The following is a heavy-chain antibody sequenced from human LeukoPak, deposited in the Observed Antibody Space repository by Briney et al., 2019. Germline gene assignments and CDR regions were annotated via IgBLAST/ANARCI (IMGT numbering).Heavy chain of an antibody. D-gene: IGHD3-22*01. Sequence: SETLSLTCTVSGGSISSSSYYWGWIRQPPGKGLEWIGSIYYSGSTYYNPSLKSRVTISVDTSKNQFSLKLSSVTAADTAVYYCARDQIGDDYYDSSANNWFDPWGQGTLVTVSS. CDR2: IYYSGST. V-gene: IGHV4-39*07. CDR1: GGSISSSSYY. CDR3: ARDQIGDDYYDSSANNWFDP. J-gene: IGHJ5*02.